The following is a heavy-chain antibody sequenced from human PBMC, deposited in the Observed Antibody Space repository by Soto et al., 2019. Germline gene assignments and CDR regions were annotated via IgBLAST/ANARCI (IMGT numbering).Heavy chain of an antibody. V-gene: IGHV4-30-2*01. D-gene: IGHD2-15*01. J-gene: IGHJ4*02. Sequence: SETLSLTCAVSGGSISSGGYSWSWIRQPPGKGLEWIGYIYHSGSTYYNPSLKSRVTISVDRSKNQFSLKLSSVTAADTAVYYCARAGHCSGGSCYYFDYWGQGTLVTVSS. CDR2: IYHSGST. CDR3: ARAGHCSGGSCYYFDY. CDR1: GGSISSGGYS.